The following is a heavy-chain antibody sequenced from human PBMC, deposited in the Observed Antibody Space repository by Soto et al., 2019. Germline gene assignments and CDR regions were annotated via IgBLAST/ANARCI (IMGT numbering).Heavy chain of an antibody. J-gene: IGHJ4*02. Sequence: EVQLVESGGGLVQPGGSLRLSCAASGFTFTSYWMHWVRQAPGKGLVWVSRIDTDGSTTSYADAVKGRFTISRDNASNTLYLQMSSLRAEDTAVYYGARAIAVAGTGGFYWGQGILVTVSS. V-gene: IGHV3-74*01. CDR1: GFTFTSYW. CDR3: ARAIAVAGTGGFY. CDR2: IDTDGSTT. D-gene: IGHD6-19*01.